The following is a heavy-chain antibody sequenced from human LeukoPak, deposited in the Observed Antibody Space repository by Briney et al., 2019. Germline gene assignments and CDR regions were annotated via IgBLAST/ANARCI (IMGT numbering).Heavy chain of an antibody. CDR1: GGSISSGGYY. J-gene: IGHJ4*02. V-gene: IGHV4-30-2*01. CDR3: ARDGQAVAGTPDY. CDR2: IYHSGST. D-gene: IGHD6-19*01. Sequence: SETLSLTCTVSGGSISSGGYYWSWIRQPPGKGLEWIGYIYHSGSTYYNPSLKSRVTISVDRSKNQFSLKLSSVTAADTAVYYCARDGQAVAGTPDYWGQGTLVTVSS.